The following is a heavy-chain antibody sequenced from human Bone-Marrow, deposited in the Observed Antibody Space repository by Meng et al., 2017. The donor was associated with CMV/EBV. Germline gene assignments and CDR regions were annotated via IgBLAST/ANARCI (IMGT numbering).Heavy chain of an antibody. J-gene: IGHJ4*02. CDR2: INHSGST. CDR3: ARGPIAARHFDY. D-gene: IGHD6-13*01. CDR1: GGSISSSSYY. V-gene: IGHV4-39*07. Sequence: SEPLSITCTVSGGSISSSSYYWGWIRQPPGKGLEWIGEINHSGSTNYNPSLKSRVTISVDTSKNQFSLKLSSVTAADTAVYYCARGPIAARHFDYWGQGPVVPVSS.